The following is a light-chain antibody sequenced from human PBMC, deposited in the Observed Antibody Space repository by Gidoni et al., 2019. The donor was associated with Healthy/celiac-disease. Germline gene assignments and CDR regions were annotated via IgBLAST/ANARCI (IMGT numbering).Light chain of an antibody. CDR1: QRMSSY. J-gene: IGKJ1*01. V-gene: IGKV1-39*01. Sequence: DIHITQSPSSLSASVGDRVTITCRASQRMSSYLNWYQQKPGKAPKLLIYAASSLQSGVPSRFSGSGSGTDFTLTISSLQPEDFATYYCQQSYSTHRTFXQXTKVEIK. CDR2: AAS. CDR3: QQSYSTHRT.